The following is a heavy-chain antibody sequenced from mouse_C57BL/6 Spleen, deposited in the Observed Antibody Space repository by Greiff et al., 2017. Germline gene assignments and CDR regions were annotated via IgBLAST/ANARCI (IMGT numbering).Heavy chain of an antibody. Sequence: QVQLQQPGAELVRPGSSVKLSCKASGYTFTSYWMDWVKQRPGQGLEWIGNIYPSDSETHYNQKFKDKATLTVDKSSSTAYMQLSSLTSEDSAVYYCARRWLYYAMDYWGQGTSVTVSS. D-gene: IGHD2-2*01. J-gene: IGHJ4*01. V-gene: IGHV1-61*01. CDR3: ARRWLYYAMDY. CDR1: GYTFTSYW. CDR2: IYPSDSET.